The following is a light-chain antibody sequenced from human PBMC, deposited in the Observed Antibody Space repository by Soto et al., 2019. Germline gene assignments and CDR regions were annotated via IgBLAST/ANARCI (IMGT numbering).Light chain of an antibody. J-gene: IGKJ1*01. CDR1: QSVSNNY. Sequence: EIVLTQSPGTLSLSPWERATLSCRASQSVSNNYLAWYQQKPGQAPRLLIYGASSRPTGIPDRFSGSGSGTEFTLTISSLQPDDFATYYCQHYNSYSEAFGQGTKVDI. CDR2: GAS. CDR3: QHYNSYSEA. V-gene: IGKV3-20*01.